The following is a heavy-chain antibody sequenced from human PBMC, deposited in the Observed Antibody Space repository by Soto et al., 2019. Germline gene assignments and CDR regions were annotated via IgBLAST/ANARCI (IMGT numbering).Heavy chain of an antibody. CDR3: ATRERGAARYYYYYGMDV. CDR2: ISGSGGST. Sequence: TGGSLRLSCAASGFTFSSYAMSWVRQAPGKGLEWVSAISGSGGSTYYADSVKGRFTISRDNSKNTLYLQMNSLRAEDTAVYYCATRERGAARYYYYYGMDVWGQGTTVTVSS. J-gene: IGHJ6*02. CDR1: GFTFSSYA. V-gene: IGHV3-23*01. D-gene: IGHD6-6*01.